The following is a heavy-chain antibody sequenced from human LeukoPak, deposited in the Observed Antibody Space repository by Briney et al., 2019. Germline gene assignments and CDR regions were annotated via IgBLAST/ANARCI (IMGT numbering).Heavy chain of an antibody. V-gene: IGHV4-59*11. J-gene: IGHJ3*01. CDR2: ITNSGTT. Sequence: SETLSLTCNVSGESISSHYWSWTRQSPGKGLEWIGYITNSGTTKFNPSLKSRVAISRDTSKNQISLRLSSVTAADTAVYYCARISSSNWYNERGAFDVWGQGTMVTVSS. CDR3: ARISSSNWYNERGAFDV. D-gene: IGHD6-13*01. CDR1: GESISSHY.